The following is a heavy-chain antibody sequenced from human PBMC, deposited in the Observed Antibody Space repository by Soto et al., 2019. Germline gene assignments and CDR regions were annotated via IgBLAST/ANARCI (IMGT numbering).Heavy chain of an antibody. Sequence: GGSLRLSCTSSTISINVHGIQWVRQAPAKGLERVAFISNDGRVQYYADSVKGRFTISRDYSKNTVDLQMNRLRNEETAVYYCARDIWSGGYKWFDSWGPGTLVTVSS. D-gene: IGHD3-3*01. J-gene: IGHJ5*01. CDR2: ISNDGRVQ. V-gene: IGHV3-30*03. CDR1: TISINVHG. CDR3: ARDIWSGGYKWFDS.